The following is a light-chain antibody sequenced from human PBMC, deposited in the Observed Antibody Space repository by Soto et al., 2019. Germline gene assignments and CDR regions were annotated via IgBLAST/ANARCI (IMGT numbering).Light chain of an antibody. Sequence: EIVMTQSPATLSVSPGEGATLSCRASQSVSHNLAWYQQKPGQAPRLLIYGASTRATGIPTRFSGSGSGTEFTLTIISLQSEDFAVYYCEQYNRWPPLYTLGQGTKLDVK. V-gene: IGKV3-15*01. CDR2: GAS. CDR3: EQYNRWPPLYT. J-gene: IGKJ2*01. CDR1: QSVSHN.